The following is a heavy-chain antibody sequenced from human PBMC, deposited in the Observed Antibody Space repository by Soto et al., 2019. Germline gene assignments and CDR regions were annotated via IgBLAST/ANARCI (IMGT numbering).Heavy chain of an antibody. CDR1: GFTFSSYG. CDR3: AKTYCSGGSCYSLPWFDP. J-gene: IGHJ5*02. CDR2: ISYDGSNK. V-gene: IGHV3-30*18. D-gene: IGHD2-15*01. Sequence: GGSLRLSCAASGFTFSSYGMHWVRQAPGKGLEWVAVISYDGSNKYYADSVKGRFTISRDNSKNTLYLQMNSLRAEDTAVYYCAKTYCSGGSCYSLPWFDPWGQGTLVTVSS.